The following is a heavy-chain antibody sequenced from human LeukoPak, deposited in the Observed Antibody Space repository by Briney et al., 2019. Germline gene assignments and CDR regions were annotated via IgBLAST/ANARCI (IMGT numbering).Heavy chain of an antibody. CDR1: GASNTSSS. CDR2: IYYGATT. V-gene: IGHV4-59*08. D-gene: IGHD3-16*02. J-gene: IGHJ6*03. CDR3: TRYRGCHENGEPFYDMDV. Sequence: PAETLSLTCRVSGASNTSSSWTWVRQPPRKGLEWIGYIYYGATTNYSPSLGSRATISVDTSANQVSLSLTSVTAADTAVYDCTRYRGCHENGEPFYDMDVWGNGTTVTVSS.